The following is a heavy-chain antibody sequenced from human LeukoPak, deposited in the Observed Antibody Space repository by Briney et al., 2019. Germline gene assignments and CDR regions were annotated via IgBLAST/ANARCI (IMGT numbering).Heavy chain of an antibody. D-gene: IGHD4/OR15-4a*01. CDR3: AREAGLSTRRRLDY. CDR2: ISYDGSNK. CDR1: GFTFSSYA. J-gene: IGHJ4*02. Sequence: PGGSLRLSCAASGFTFSSYAMHWVCQAPGKGLEWVAVISYDGSNKYYADSVKGRFTISRDNSKNMLYLQMNSLRTEDTALYYCAREAGLSTRRRLDYWGQGTLVTVSS. V-gene: IGHV3-30-3*01.